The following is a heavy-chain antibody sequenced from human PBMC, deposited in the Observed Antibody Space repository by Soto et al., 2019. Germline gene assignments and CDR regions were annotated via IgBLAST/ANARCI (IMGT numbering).Heavy chain of an antibody. CDR1: GYTFTAFW. CDR2: INAGNGNT. D-gene: IGHD2-2*01. J-gene: IGHJ6*02. CDR3: ARDGRIGYCISNSCYENYGVDV. Sequence: ASVKVSCKASGYTFTAFWIHWVRQAPGQRLEWMGWINAGNGNTKYSQKFQGRVTITRDTSASTAYMELSSLRSEDTAVYYCARDGRIGYCISNSCYENYGVDVWGQGTTVTVSS. V-gene: IGHV1-3*01.